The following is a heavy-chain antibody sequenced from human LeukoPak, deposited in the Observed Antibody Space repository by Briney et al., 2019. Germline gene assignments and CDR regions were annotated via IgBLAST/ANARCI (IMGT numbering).Heavy chain of an antibody. V-gene: IGHV4-34*01. J-gene: IGHJ5*02. CDR3: ARVYLGYCSGGSCYSNWFDP. Sequence: SETLSLTCAVYGGSFSGCYWSWIRQPPEKGLEWIGEINHSGSTNYNPSLKSRVTISVDRSKNQFSLKLSSVTAADTAVYYCARVYLGYCSGGSCYSNWFDPWGQGTLVTVSS. D-gene: IGHD2-15*01. CDR2: INHSGST. CDR1: GGSFSGCY.